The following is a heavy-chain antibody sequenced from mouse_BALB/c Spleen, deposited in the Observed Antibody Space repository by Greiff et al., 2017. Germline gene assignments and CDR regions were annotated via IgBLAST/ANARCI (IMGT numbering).Heavy chain of an antibody. CDR1: GFNIKDYY. Sequence: EVQLQQSGAELVRPGALVKLSCKASGFNIKDYYMHWVKQRPEQGLEWIGWIDPENGNTIYAPKFQGKASITADTSSNTAYLQLSSLTSEDTAVYFCSRGDYGRSYWGQGTTLTVAS. CDR2: IDPENGNT. D-gene: IGHD1-1*01. V-gene: IGHV14-1*02. CDR3: SRGDYGRSY. J-gene: IGHJ2*01.